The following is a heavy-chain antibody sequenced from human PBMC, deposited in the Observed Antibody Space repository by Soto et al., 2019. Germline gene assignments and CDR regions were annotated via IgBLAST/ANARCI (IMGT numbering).Heavy chain of an antibody. J-gene: IGHJ6*02. CDR1: GGSISSSNC. V-gene: IGHV4-4*02. CDR2: IYHSGST. D-gene: IGHD2-2*01. Sequence: SETLSLTCAVSGGSISSSNCWSCVRQPPGKGLEWIGEIYHSGSTNYNPSLKSRVTISVDKSKNQFSLKLSSVTAADTAVYYCASSIVVVPAASRYYYYGMDVWGQGTTVTVSS. CDR3: ASSIVVVPAASRYYYYGMDV.